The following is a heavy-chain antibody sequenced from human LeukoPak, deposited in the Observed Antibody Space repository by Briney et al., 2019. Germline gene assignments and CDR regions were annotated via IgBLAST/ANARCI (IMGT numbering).Heavy chain of an antibody. V-gene: IGHV4-38-2*02. CDR1: GYSISSGYY. D-gene: IGHD3-22*01. Sequence: SETLSLTCTVSGYSISSGYYWGWIRQPPGKGLEWIGSIYHSGSTYYNPSLKSRVTISVDTSKNQFSLKLSSVTAADTAVYYCARDRTWDYDSSGYYYDHAFDIWGQGTMVTVSS. CDR3: ARDRTWDYDSSGYYYDHAFDI. J-gene: IGHJ3*02. CDR2: IYHSGST.